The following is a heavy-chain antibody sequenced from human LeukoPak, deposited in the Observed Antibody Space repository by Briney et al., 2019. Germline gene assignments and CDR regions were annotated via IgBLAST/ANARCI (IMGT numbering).Heavy chain of an antibody. CDR2: LSGNSGSR. CDR3: AFASGSYLWAFDI. V-gene: IGHV3-23*01. D-gene: IGHD1-26*01. Sequence: PGGSLRLSCAASGFTLSYYAMIWVRPAPGKGLEWVSTLSGNSGSRYYADSVKGRFTISRDNSKNTLYLQMNSLRAEDTAVYYCAFASGSYLWAFDIWGQGTMVTVSS. J-gene: IGHJ3*02. CDR1: GFTLSYYA.